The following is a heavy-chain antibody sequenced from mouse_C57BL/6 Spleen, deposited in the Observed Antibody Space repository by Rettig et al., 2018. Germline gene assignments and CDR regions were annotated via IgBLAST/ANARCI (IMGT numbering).Heavy chain of an antibody. Sequence: CKAYGYTFTDYNMDWVNQSHGKSLEWIGDINPNNGGTIYNQKFKGKATFTADTSSNTAYMQLSSLTTEDSAIYYCARWREGMDYWGQGTSVTVSS. J-gene: IGHJ4*01. CDR1: GYTFTDYN. CDR3: ARWREGMDY. V-gene: IGHV1-18*01. CDR2: INPNNGGT.